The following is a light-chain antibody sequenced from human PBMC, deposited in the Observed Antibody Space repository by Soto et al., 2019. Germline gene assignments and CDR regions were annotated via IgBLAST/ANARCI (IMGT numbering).Light chain of an antibody. J-gene: IGKJ1*01. V-gene: IGKV3-20*01. Sequence: EIVLKQSPATLSVSPGERATLSCRASQSVSTNLVWYQQKPGQAPRLLIYVASSRAAGIPDRFSGSGSGTDFTLTISRLEPEDFAVYYWQQYGSSLWAFGQGTKVDIK. CDR1: QSVSTN. CDR3: QQYGSSLWA. CDR2: VAS.